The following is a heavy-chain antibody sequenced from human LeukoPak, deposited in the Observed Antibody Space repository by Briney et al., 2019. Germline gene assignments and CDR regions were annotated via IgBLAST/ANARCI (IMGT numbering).Heavy chain of an antibody. CDR2: ISYDGSNK. CDR3: ARGGSEIYYFYHGMDV. V-gene: IGHV3-30*03. D-gene: IGHD3-10*01. J-gene: IGHJ6*01. CDR1: GLSLSSYA. Sequence: GGSLRLSCAASGLSLSSYAIHWVRHAPGQGLEWVTAISYDGSNKNYADSVRGRFTISRDNSKNTLYLQMNSLRSDDTAVYYYARGGSEIYYFYHGMDVWRRGTTDSVSS.